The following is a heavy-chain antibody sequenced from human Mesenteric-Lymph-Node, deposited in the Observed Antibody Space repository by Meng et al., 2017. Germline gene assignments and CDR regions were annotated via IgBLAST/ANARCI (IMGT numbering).Heavy chain of an antibody. V-gene: IGHV5-51*01. CDR2: IYPGDSDT. CDR3: ARQFSRSSGYYYLDS. CDR1: GYSFTSYW. J-gene: IGHJ4*02. D-gene: IGHD3-22*01. Sequence: KVSCKGSGYSFTSYWIGWVRQMPGKGLEWMGIIYPGDSDTRYSPSFQGQVTISADKSISTAYLQWSSLKASDSAIYYCARQFSRSSGYYYLDSWGQGTLVTVSS.